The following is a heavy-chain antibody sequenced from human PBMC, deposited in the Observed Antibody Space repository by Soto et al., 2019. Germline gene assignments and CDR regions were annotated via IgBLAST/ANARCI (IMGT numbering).Heavy chain of an antibody. J-gene: IGHJ6*02. Sequence: GGSLRPSCAASGFTLSSYWLSWVRQAPGKVLGWVANIKQDGSEKYYVDSVKGRFTISRDNAKNSLYLQMNSLRAEDTAVYYCATVSRGGGRWLAFRPWYYYYDMGVWGQGPTVTVSS. D-gene: IGHD3-10*01. CDR3: ATVSRGGGRWLAFRPWYYYYDMGV. CDR1: GFTLSSYW. V-gene: IGHV3-7*03. CDR2: IKQDGSEK.